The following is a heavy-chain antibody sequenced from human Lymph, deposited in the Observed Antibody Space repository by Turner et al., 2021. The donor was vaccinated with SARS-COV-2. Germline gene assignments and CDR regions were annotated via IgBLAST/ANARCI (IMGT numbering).Heavy chain of an antibody. J-gene: IGHJ4*02. D-gene: IGHD3-22*01. CDR2: ISYDESDK. CDR3: ARDRDSSGWVDY. CDR1: GFTFSSYA. V-gene: IGHV3-30*04. Sequence: QVQLVESGGGVVQPGRSLRLSCAASGFTFSSYAMHWVRQAPGKGLEWVAFISYDESDKYYAGSVKGRFTFSRDNSKNTLYLRMNSLRAEDTAVYNCARDRDSSGWVDYWGQGTLVTVSS.